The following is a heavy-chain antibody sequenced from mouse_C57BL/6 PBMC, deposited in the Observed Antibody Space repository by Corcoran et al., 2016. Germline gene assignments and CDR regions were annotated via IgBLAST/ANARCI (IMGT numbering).Heavy chain of an antibody. CDR3: ARDDYDGDWFAY. J-gene: IGHJ3*01. CDR1: GSTFTTYG. Sequence: QIQLVQSGPELKKPGETGKISGTASGSTFTTYGMSWVEHAPGKGLKWMGRINTYSGVPTYADDFKGRFAFSLETSASTAYLQINNLNNEDTAIYFCARDDYDGDWFAYWGQGSLVTVS. D-gene: IGHD2-4*01. V-gene: IGHV9-3*01. CDR2: INTYSGVP.